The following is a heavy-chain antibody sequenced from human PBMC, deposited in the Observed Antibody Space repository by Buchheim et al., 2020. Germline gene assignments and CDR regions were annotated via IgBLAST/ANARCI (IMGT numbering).Heavy chain of an antibody. CDR1: GGSVNNNNYF. D-gene: IGHD3-3*01. V-gene: IGHV4-61*01. CDR3: ARGYDFWDH. J-gene: IGHJ4*02. Sequence: QVQLQESGPGLVKPLETLSLTCTVSGGSVNNNNYFWSWIRQPPGRELEWIGYIYYNGNTKYNPSLKSQVAISIDTSKNQFSLEMRSVSAADTAVYYCARGYDFWDHWGQGTL. CDR2: IYYNGNT.